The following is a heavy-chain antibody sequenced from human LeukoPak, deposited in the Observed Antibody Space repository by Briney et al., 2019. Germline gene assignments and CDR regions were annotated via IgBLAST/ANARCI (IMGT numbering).Heavy chain of an antibody. CDR2: ISGSGGST. J-gene: IGHJ4*02. Sequence: PGGSLRLSCAASGFTFSSYAMSWVRQAPGKGLEWVSAISGSGGSTYYADSVKGRFTISRDNSKNTLYLQMNSLRAEDTAVYYCARSGYSYGYGDYWGQGTLVTVSS. CDR1: GFTFSSYA. V-gene: IGHV3-23*01. D-gene: IGHD5-18*01. CDR3: ARSGYSYGYGDY.